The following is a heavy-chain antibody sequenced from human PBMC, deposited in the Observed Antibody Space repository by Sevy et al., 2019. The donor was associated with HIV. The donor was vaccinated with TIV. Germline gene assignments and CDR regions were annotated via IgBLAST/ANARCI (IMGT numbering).Heavy chain of an antibody. D-gene: IGHD1-26*01. V-gene: IGHV4-61*01. Sequence: SETLSLTWTVSGGSVSSGSYFWSWIRQPPGKGLEWIGYIHYSGSTNYNPSLKSRVTISVDTSKNQFSLNLSSVTAADTAVYYGAGDSGTYPYYFDYWGQGTLVTVSS. J-gene: IGHJ4*02. CDR3: AGDSGTYPYYFDY. CDR1: GGSVSSGSYF. CDR2: IHYSGST.